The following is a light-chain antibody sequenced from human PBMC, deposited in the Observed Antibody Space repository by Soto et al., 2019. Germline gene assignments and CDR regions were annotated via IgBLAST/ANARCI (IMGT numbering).Light chain of an antibody. V-gene: IGLV2-18*02. CDR2: DVS. CDR3: SSYTTSNTRQIV. CDR1: SSDVGSYNH. Sequence: QSALTQPPSVSGSPGQSVAISCSGTSSDVGSYNHVSWYQHPPGTAPKLMIFDVSNRPSGVPDRFSGSKSGNTASLTISGLQPEDEADYYCSSYTTSNTRQIVFGTGTKVTVL. J-gene: IGLJ1*01.